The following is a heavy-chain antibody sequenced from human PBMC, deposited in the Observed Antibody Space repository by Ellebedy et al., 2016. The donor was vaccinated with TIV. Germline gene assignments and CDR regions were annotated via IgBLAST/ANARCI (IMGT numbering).Heavy chain of an antibody. V-gene: IGHV3-11*06. J-gene: IGHJ4*02. CDR1: GFTFSDYY. D-gene: IGHD1-14*01. CDR3: SAGWRYITS. CDR2: ISSSSSYT. Sequence: GESLKISCAASGFTFSDYYMSWIRQAPGKGLEWVSYISSSSSYTNYADSVKGRFTISRDNAKNSLYLQMNSLRAEDTAVYYCSAGWRYITSWGQGTLVTVSS.